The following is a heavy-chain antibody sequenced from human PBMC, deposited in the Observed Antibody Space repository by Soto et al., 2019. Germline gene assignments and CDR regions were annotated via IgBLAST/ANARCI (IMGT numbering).Heavy chain of an antibody. CDR3: ARVLSEYSSSPDI. J-gene: IGHJ3*02. V-gene: IGHV6-1*01. Sequence: PSQTLSLTCAISGASVSSNSAAWNWFRQSTSRGLKWLGRTYYRSKWYKDYAVSVKSRITINPDTSKNQFSLQLNSVTPEDTAVYYCARVLSEYSSSPDIWGQGTMVTDSS. D-gene: IGHD6-13*01. CDR2: TYYRSKWYK. CDR1: GASVSSNSAA.